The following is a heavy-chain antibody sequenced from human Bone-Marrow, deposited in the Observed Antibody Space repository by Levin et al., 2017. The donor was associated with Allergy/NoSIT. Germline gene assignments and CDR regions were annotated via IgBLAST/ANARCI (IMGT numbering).Heavy chain of an antibody. CDR2: IKQAGSAK. V-gene: IGHV3-7*01. D-gene: IGHD3-10*02. Sequence: PGGPLRLSCAASGFTFSSYRMSWVRQAPGKGLEWVANIKQAGSAKYYVDSVKGRFTISRDNAKNSLYLQMNSLRAEDTAVYYCARDPTHYVRFDYWGQGTLVTVSS. CDR1: GFTFSSYR. CDR3: ARDPTHYVRFDY. J-gene: IGHJ4*02.